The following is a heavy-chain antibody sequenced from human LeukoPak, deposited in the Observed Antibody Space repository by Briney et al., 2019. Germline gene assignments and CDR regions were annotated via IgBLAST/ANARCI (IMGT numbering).Heavy chain of an antibody. CDR2: ISGDADNT. CDR3: AKGVRSGTYYNCLDP. D-gene: IGHD1-26*01. CDR1: GYTLDDSA. Sequence: GGSLRLSCVASGYTLDDSALHGDPHAPGKGLEGISLISGDADNTYYAESVKGPFTLSRETSTNSLYLQMSSLRAEDTAFYYCAKGVRSGTYYNCLDPWGQGSHVTVSS. J-gene: IGHJ5*02. V-gene: IGHV3-43*02.